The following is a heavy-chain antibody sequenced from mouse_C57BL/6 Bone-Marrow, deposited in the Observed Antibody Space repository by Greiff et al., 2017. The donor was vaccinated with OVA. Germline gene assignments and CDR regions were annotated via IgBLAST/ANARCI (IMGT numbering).Heavy chain of an antibody. CDR1: GYAFSSSW. J-gene: IGHJ3*01. CDR3: AKDYDEAWFAD. Sequence: QVQLKESGPELVKPGASVKISCKASGYAFSSSWMNWVKQRPGKGLEWIGRIYPGDGDTNYNGKFKGKATLTADKSSSTAYMQLSSLTSEDSAVYFCAKDYDEAWFADWGKGTLVTVSA. D-gene: IGHD2-4*01. CDR2: IYPGDGDT. V-gene: IGHV1-82*01.